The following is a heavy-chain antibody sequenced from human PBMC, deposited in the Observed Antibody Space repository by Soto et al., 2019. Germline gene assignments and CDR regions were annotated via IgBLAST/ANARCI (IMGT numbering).Heavy chain of an antibody. CDR2: IIPIFGTA. CDR3: ARDHCSSTSSYRRSFYYGMDV. Sequence: SVKVSCKASGGTFSSYAISWVRQAPGQGLEWMGGIIPIFGTANYAQKFQGRVTITADESTSTAYMELSSLRSEDTAVYYCARDHCSSTSSYRRSFYYGMDVWGQGTTVTVSS. J-gene: IGHJ6*02. CDR1: GGTFSSYA. V-gene: IGHV1-69*13. D-gene: IGHD2-2*01.